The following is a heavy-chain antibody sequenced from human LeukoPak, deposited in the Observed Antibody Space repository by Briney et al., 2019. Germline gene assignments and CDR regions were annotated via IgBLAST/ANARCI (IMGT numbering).Heavy chain of an antibody. V-gene: IGHV4-4*07. CDR2: IYTSGST. CDR1: GGSISSYY. D-gene: IGHD3-3*01. J-gene: IGHJ5*02. Sequence: SETLSLTCTVSGGSISSYYWSWIRQPAGKGLEWIGRIYTSGSTNYNPSLKSRVTMSVDTSKNQFSLKLSSVTAADTAVYYCAREGTLRFLEWSTFDPWGQGTLVTVSS. CDR3: AREGTLRFLEWSTFDP.